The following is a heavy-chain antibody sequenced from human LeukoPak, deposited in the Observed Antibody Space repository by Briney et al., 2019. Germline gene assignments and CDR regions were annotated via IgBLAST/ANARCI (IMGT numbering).Heavy chain of an antibody. J-gene: IGHJ4*02. CDR1: GGSFSGYY. CDR2: INHSGST. D-gene: IGHD5-18*01. V-gene: IGHV4-34*01. CDR3: AGGVVDTRVFNF. Sequence: SETLSLTCAVYGGSFSGYYRNWIRQPPAKGLEWIREINHSGSTAYHPSLKSRVTLSVDTSKNQFSLKVASVTAADTAVYFCAGGVVDTRVFNFWGQGTPVTVSS.